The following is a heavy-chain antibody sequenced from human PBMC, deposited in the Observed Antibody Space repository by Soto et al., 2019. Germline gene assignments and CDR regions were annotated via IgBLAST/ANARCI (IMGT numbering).Heavy chain of an antibody. V-gene: IGHV5-10-1*01. D-gene: IGHD2-2*01. Sequence: GESLKSSCTGFGYTFTTFWISWVRQMPGKGLEWMGRIDPRDSYVNYSPSFQGHVTISLDKSISTAYLQWGSLKASDTAMYYCARLFCSTTTCDSWFDPWGQGTLVT. J-gene: IGHJ5*02. CDR3: ARLFCSTTTCDSWFDP. CDR1: GYTFTTFW. CDR2: IDPRDSYV.